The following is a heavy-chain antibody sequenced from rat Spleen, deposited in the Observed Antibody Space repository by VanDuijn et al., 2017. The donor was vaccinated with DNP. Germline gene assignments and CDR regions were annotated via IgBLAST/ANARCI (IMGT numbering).Heavy chain of an antibody. CDR1: GFSFSNYG. Sequence: EVQLVESGGGLAQPGRSLKLSCAASGFSFSNYGMAWVRQAPTQGLEWVASISTGGGSTYYRDSAKGRFTISRDNAKNTLYLQMDSLRSEDTATYYCARHRTIMPYYYVMDAWGQGASVTVSS. CDR3: ARHRTIMPYYYVMDA. D-gene: IGHD1-12*01. CDR2: ISTGGGST. J-gene: IGHJ4*01. V-gene: IGHV5S13*01.